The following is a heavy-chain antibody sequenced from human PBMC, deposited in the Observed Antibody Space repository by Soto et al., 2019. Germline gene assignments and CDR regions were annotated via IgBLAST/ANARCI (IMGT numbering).Heavy chain of an antibody. D-gene: IGHD3-10*01. Sequence: QVQLQESGPGLVKPSETLSLTCTVSGDSLSRYYWGWIRLSPGKGLEWIGYIYYSGETNYNPSVKSRVTISVDRTKNQFSLKLSSVTAADTAVYYCARDQGGEFLKGSGMDVWGQGTTVTVSS. CDR1: GDSLSRYY. V-gene: IGHV4-59*01. CDR3: ARDQGGEFLKGSGMDV. J-gene: IGHJ6*02. CDR2: IYYSGET.